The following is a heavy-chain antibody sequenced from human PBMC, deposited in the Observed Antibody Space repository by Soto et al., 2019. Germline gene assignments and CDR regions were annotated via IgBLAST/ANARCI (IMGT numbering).Heavy chain of an antibody. D-gene: IGHD1-26*01. CDR1: GFTFGDYG. CDR3: TRTPVGATNYFDY. Sequence: PGGSLRLSCTASGFTFGDYGMTWLRQAPGKGLEWVGFIRNKDYRGTTEYAASVKGRFTISRDDSKSIAYLQMNSLKTEDTGVYYCTRTPVGATNYFDYWGRGTLVTVSS. CDR2: IRNKDYRGTT. J-gene: IGHJ4*02. V-gene: IGHV3-49*03.